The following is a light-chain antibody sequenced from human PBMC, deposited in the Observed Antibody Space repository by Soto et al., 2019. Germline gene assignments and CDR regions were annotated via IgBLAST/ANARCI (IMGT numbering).Light chain of an antibody. V-gene: IGKV3-20*01. J-gene: IGKJ2*01. Sequence: EIVLTQSPGTLSLSPGERVTLSCRASQSVSGSYLAWYQLKPGQAPRLLIYGASSRATGIPDRFSGSGFGTDFSLTISRLEPEDFAVYYCQQYGTSPPAYTFGLGTKLQIK. CDR1: QSVSGSY. CDR2: GAS. CDR3: QQYGTSPPAYT.